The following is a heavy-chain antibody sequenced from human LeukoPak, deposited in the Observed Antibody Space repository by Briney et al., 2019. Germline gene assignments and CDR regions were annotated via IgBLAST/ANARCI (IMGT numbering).Heavy chain of an antibody. J-gene: IGHJ4*02. CDR3: ARDKGHFDVDY. CDR2: IYYSGNT. CDR1: GGSISSSGYY. V-gene: IGHV4-39*07. Sequence: PSETLSLTCTVSGGSISSSGYYWGWIRQPPGKGLEWIGSIYYSGNTYYIPSLNSRLTISQDTSNNQFSLTLSSVTAADTAIYYCARDKGHFDVDYWGQGILVTVSS. D-gene: IGHD3-9*01.